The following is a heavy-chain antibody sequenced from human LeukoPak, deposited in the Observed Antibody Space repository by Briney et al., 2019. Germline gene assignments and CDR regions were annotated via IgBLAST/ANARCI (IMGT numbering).Heavy chain of an antibody. V-gene: IGHV5-51*01. Sequence: GESLKISCKGSGYSFTSYWIGWVRQMPGKGLEWMGIIYPGDSDTRYSPSFQGQVTISADKSISTAYLQWSSLKASDTAMYYCAINMGGGGSDFWSGYLGYWGQGTLVTVSS. CDR2: IYPGDSDT. CDR1: GYSFTSYW. CDR3: AINMGGGGSDFWSGYLGY. D-gene: IGHD3-3*01. J-gene: IGHJ4*02.